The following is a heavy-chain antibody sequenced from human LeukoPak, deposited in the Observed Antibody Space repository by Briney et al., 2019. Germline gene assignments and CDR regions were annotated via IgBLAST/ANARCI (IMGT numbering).Heavy chain of an antibody. CDR2: IYYSGST. V-gene: IGHV4-59*01. J-gene: IGHJ4*01. CDR3: ASAMVRGVGGDY. D-gene: IGHD3-10*01. Sequence: SETLSLTCTVSGVSISSYYWSWIRQPPGKGLEWIGYIYYSGSTNYNPSLKSRVTISVDTSKNQFSLTLSSVTAADTAVYYCASAMVRGVGGDYWXXXTLVTVSS. CDR1: GVSISSYY.